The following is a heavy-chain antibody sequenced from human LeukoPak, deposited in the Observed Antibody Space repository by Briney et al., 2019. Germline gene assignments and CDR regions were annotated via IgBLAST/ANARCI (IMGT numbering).Heavy chain of an antibody. CDR1: GFIFSSYG. CDR2: ISYDGNKR. Sequence: GRSLRLSCAASGFIFSSYGMHWVRQAPGKGLEWVAVISYDGNKRYYEESVKGRFTISRDNSKTTLYLEIDSLSAEDTAVYYCARDRGGWYKDAFDIWGQGTTVTVSS. V-gene: IGHV3-30*03. CDR3: ARDRGGWYKDAFDI. J-gene: IGHJ3*02. D-gene: IGHD6-19*01.